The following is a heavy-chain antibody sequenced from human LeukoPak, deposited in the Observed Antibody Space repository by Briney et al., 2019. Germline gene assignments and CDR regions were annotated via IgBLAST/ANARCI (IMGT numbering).Heavy chain of an antibody. D-gene: IGHD3-9*01. Sequence: GGSLRLSCATSGFTFSSYDMHWVRQATGKGLEWVSAIGTAGDTYYPGSVKGRFTISRENAKNSLYLQMNSLRAGDTAVYYCARAYYDILTGSPHFDYWGQGTLVTVSS. CDR1: GFTFSSYD. CDR2: IGTAGDT. CDR3: ARAYYDILTGSPHFDY. J-gene: IGHJ4*02. V-gene: IGHV3-13*04.